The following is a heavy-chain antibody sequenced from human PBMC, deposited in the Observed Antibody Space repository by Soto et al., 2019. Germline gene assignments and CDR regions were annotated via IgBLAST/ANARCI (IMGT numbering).Heavy chain of an antibody. CDR3: ARVVSSGHVDY. Sequence: SETLSLTCAVYGGSFSGYYWSWIRQPPGKGLEWIGEINHSGSTNYNPSLKSRVTISVDTSKNQFSLKLSSVTAADTAVYYCARVVSSGHVDYWGQGTLVTVSS. V-gene: IGHV4-34*01. D-gene: IGHD3-22*01. J-gene: IGHJ4*02. CDR1: GGSFSGYY. CDR2: INHSGST.